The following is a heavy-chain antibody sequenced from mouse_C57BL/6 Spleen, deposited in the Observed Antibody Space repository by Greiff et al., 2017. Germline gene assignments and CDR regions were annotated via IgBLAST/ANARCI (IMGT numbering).Heavy chain of an antibody. V-gene: IGHV1-5*01. CDR3: TRYHGSSYSYYFDY. CDR2: IYPGNSDT. J-gene: IGHJ2*01. Sequence: VQLQQSGTVLARPGASVKMSCKTSGYTFTSYWMHWVKQRPGQGLEWIGAIYPGNSDTSYNQKFKGKAKLTAVTSASTAYMELSSLTNEDSAVYYCTRYHGSSYSYYFDYWGQGTTLTVSS. D-gene: IGHD1-1*01. CDR1: GYTFTSYW.